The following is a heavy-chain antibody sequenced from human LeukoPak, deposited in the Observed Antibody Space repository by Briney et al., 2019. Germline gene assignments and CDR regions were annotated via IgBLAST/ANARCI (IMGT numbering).Heavy chain of an antibody. CDR1: GFTVSTNY. CDR3: ARDHGAARLFDY. J-gene: IGHJ4*02. D-gene: IGHD6-6*01. CDR2: IQSGGST. V-gene: IGHV3-66*01. Sequence: PGGSLRLSCVVSGFTVSTNYMNWVRQAPGKGLEWVSLIQSGGSTYYTDSAKGRFTISRDNSKNTLYLQLNSLRAEDTAFYGGARDHGAARLFDYWGQGTLVTVSS.